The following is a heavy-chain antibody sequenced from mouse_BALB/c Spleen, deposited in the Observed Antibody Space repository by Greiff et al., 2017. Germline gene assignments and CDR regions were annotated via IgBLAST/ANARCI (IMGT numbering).Heavy chain of an antibody. CDR1: GYTFTSYW. Sequence: VQLKESGAELAKPGASVKMSCKASGYTFTSYWMHWVKQRPGQGLEWIGYINPSTGYTEYNQKFKDKATLTADKSSSTAYMQLSSLTSEDSAVYYCARPNYYGSSYFDYWGQGTTLTVSS. J-gene: IGHJ2*01. D-gene: IGHD1-1*01. CDR3: ARPNYYGSSYFDY. CDR2: INPSTGYT. V-gene: IGHV1-7*01.